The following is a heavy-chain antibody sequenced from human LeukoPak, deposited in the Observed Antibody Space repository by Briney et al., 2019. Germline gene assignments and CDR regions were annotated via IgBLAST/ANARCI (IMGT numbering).Heavy chain of an antibody. CDR1: GFTFSSYA. CDR3: AKGTDSSGYYYMNY. CDR2: ISGSGGTT. J-gene: IGHJ4*02. D-gene: IGHD3-22*01. V-gene: IGHV3-23*01. Sequence: GGSLRLSCAASGFTFSSYAMSWVRQAPGKGLEWVSTISGSGGTTYYADSVKGRFTISRDNSKNTLYLQMNSLRAEDTAVYYCAKGTDSSGYYYMNYWGQGTLVTVSS.